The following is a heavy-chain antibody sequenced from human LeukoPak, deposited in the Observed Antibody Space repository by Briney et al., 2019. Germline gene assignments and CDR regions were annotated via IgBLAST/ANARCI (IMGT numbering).Heavy chain of an antibody. D-gene: IGHD6-13*01. CDR1: GFTFSSYA. J-gene: IGHJ6*02. V-gene: IGHV3-23*01. CDR2: ISGASGNT. CDR3: AKSTGAYTSRCPDV. Sequence: GGSLRLSCAASGFTFSSYAMSWVRQAPGKGLEWVSAISGASGNTYYEDSVKGRFTISRDNSKNTLYLVMNSLRAEDTAVYYCAKSTGAYTSRCPDVWGQGTTVTVPS.